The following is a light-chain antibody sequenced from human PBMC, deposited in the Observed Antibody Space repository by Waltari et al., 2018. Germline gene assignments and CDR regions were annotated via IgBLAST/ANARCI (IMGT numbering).Light chain of an antibody. Sequence: EIVLPQSPGTLSLAPGERATLSCRSSQSVSSSYLAWYQQKPGQAPRFLIYGASSRATGIPDRFSGSGSGTDFILTISRLEPEDFAVYYCQQYGSSPRTFGQGTKLEIK. CDR1: QSVSSSY. V-gene: IGKV3-20*01. CDR2: GAS. J-gene: IGKJ2*01. CDR3: QQYGSSPRT.